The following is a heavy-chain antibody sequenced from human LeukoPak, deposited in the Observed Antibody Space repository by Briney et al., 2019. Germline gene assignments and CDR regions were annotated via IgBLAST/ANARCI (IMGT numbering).Heavy chain of an antibody. Sequence: AGGSLRLSCAASGFTFSSYAMHWVRQAPGKGLEWVAVISYDGSNKYYADSVKGRFTISRDNSKNTLYLQMNSLRAEDTAVYYCARDVRYFDWLFDYWGQGTLVTVSS. CDR1: GFTFSSYA. V-gene: IGHV3-30-3*01. D-gene: IGHD3-9*01. CDR2: ISYDGSNK. CDR3: ARDVRYFDWLFDY. J-gene: IGHJ4*02.